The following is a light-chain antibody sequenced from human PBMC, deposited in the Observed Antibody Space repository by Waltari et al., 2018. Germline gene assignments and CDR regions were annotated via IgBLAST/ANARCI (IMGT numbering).Light chain of an antibody. J-gene: IGLJ2*01. CDR1: NRDIGGYNF. CDR3: SSYANSNTLL. V-gene: IGLV2-14*03. CDR2: DVS. Sequence: QSALSQQPASVSGFPGQSITISCTGGNRDIGGYNFVAWHQHHPGKVPKLIIYDVSYRPSGVSSRFSGSKSGNTAALTISGLQAEDEADYYCSSYANSNTLLFGGGTKLAVL.